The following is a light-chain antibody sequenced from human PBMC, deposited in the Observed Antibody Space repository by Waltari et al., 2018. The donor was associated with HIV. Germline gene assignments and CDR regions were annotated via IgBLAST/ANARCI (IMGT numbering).Light chain of an antibody. CDR1: SSDVGGYNH. Sequence: QSALTQPASVSGSRGPAITISCTGTSSDVGGYNHVPWYQQHPGKAPKLMIYDVPNRPSAVSNRFSGSKSGNTASLTISGLQAEDEADYYCSSYTSNSRVFGTGTKVTVL. V-gene: IGLV2-14*03. CDR2: DVP. CDR3: SSYTSNSRV. J-gene: IGLJ1*01.